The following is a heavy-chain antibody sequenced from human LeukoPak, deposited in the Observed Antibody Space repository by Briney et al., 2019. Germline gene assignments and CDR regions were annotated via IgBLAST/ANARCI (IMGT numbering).Heavy chain of an antibody. J-gene: IGHJ4*02. CDR2: INHSGST. Sequence: SETLSLTCAVYGGSFSGYYWSWIRQPPGKGLEWIGEINHSGSTNYNPSLKSRVTISVDTSKNQFSLKLSSVTAADTAVYYCARPRSGSYFNYYFDYWGQGTLVTVSS. D-gene: IGHD3-10*01. V-gene: IGHV4-34*01. CDR1: GGSFSGYY. CDR3: ARPRSGSYFNYYFDY.